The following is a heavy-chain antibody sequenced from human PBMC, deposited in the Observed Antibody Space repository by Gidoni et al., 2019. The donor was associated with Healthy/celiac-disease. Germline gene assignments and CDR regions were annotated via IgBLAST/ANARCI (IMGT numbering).Heavy chain of an antibody. V-gene: IGHV1-8*01. J-gene: IGHJ4*02. CDR3: ARGPYYYDSSGYYYFDY. Sequence: QVQLVQSGAEVKKPGSSVKVSCKASVYTFTSYAINWLRQATGQGLEWMGWMNPNSGNTGYAQKFQGRVTMTRNTSISTAYMELSSLRSEDTAVYYCARGPYYYDSSGYYYFDYWGQGTLVTVSS. CDR2: MNPNSGNT. D-gene: IGHD3-22*01. CDR1: VYTFTSYA.